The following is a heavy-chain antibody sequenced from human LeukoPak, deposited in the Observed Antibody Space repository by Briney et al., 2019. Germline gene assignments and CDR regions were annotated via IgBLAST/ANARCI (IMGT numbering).Heavy chain of an antibody. CDR2: MNPNSGNT. D-gene: IGHD3-22*01. V-gene: IGHV1-8*01. CDR3: ARDMGRSGYYYYYYGMDV. CDR1: GCTFTSYD. Sequence: ASVKVSCKASGCTFTSYDINWVRQATGQGLEWMGWMNPNSGNTGYAQKFQGRVTMTRNTSISTAYMELSRLRSDDTAVYYCARDMGRSGYYYYYYGMDVWGQGTTVTVSS. J-gene: IGHJ6*02.